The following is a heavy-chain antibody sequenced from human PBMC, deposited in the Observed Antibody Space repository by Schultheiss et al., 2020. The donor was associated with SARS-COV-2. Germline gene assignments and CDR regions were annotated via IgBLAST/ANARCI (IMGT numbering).Heavy chain of an antibody. D-gene: IGHD3-22*01. CDR1: GFTFSSYD. CDR2: IGTACDT. V-gene: IGHV3-13*01. J-gene: IGHJ3*02. Sequence: GGSLRLSCAASGFTFSSYDMHWVRQATGKGLEWVSAIGTACDTYYPGSVKGRFTISRDNAKNTLYLQMNSLRAEDTAVYYCAKPDVVSVLITRIDAFDIWGQGTMVTVSS. CDR3: AKPDVVSVLITRIDAFDI.